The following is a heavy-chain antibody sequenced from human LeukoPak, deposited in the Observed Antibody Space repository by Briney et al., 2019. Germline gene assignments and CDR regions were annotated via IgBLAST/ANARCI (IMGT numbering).Heavy chain of an antibody. CDR2: INHSGST. CDR3: ASRAMVRGVIP. V-gene: IGHV4-34*01. CDR1: GFTFSTYR. Sequence: PGGSLRLSCAASGFTFSTYRMNWVRQAPGKGLEWIGEINHSGSTNYNPSLKSRVTISVDTSKNQFSLKLSSVTAADTAVYYCASRAMVRGVIPWGQGTLVTVSS. D-gene: IGHD3-10*01. J-gene: IGHJ5*02.